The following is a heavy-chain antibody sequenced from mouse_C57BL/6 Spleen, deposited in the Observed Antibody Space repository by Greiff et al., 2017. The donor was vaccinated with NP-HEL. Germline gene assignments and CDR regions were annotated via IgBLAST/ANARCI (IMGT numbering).Heavy chain of an antibody. CDR3: ARDRSLDY. CDR1: GFTFSSYA. Sequence: DVHLVESGGGLVKPGGSLKLSCAASGFTFSSYAMSWVRQTPEKRLEWVATISDGGSYTYYPDNVKGRFTISRDNAKNNLYLQMSHLKSEDTAMYYCARDRSLDYWGQGTSVTVSS. CDR2: ISDGGSYT. J-gene: IGHJ4*01. V-gene: IGHV5-4*01.